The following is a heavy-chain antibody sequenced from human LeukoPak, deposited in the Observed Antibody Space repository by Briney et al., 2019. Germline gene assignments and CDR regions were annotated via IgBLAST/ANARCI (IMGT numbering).Heavy chain of an antibody. CDR1: GGSISSYY. Sequence: SETLSLSCTVSGGSISSYYWSWIRQPAGKGLEWIGRIYTGGSTDYNPSLKSRVTMSVDTSKNQFSLKLSSVTAADTAGYYCARDIAARPYYFDYWGQGTLVIVSS. J-gene: IGHJ4*02. CDR3: ARDIAARPYYFDY. D-gene: IGHD6-6*01. CDR2: IYTGGST. V-gene: IGHV4-4*07.